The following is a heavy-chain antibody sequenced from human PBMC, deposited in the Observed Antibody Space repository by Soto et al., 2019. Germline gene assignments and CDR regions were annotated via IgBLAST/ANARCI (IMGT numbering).Heavy chain of an antibody. CDR3: ARVEAVAGLYNYHGLDV. CDR1: GGTFSNYA. Sequence: QVQLVQSGAEVKKPGSSVKVSCKVSGGTFSNYAIDWVRLAPGHGLEWMGGIVPIFGTTYYTQKFQGRATIIADDSTTTDYLEMSSRRSEDTAIYYCARVEAVAGLYNYHGLDVWGQGTAVTVSS. J-gene: IGHJ6*02. D-gene: IGHD6-19*01. V-gene: IGHV1-69*12. CDR2: IVPIFGTT.